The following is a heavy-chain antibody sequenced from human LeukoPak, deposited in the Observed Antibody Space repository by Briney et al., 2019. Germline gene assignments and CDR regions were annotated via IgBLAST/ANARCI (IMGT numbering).Heavy chain of an antibody. J-gene: IGHJ4*02. D-gene: IGHD1-26*01. Sequence: PSETLSLTCTVSGGSISSGGYYWSWIRQPPGKGLEGIGRIYTSGSTNYNPSLQSRVTISVYTSKNQFFLKLSSVTAAGTAVYYCARDRLSGSYWRVIDYWRQGTLVTVSS. CDR3: ARDRLSGSYWRVIDY. CDR1: GGSISSGGYY. CDR2: IYTSGST. V-gene: IGHV4-61*02.